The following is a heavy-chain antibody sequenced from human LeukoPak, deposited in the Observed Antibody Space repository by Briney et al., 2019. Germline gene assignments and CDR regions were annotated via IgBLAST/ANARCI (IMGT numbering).Heavy chain of an antibody. D-gene: IGHD3-9*01. J-gene: IGHJ5*02. V-gene: IGHV1-2*02. CDR2: INLNSGGT. CDR3: ASGIRHFEWLSGLPDT. CDR1: GYTFTGYY. Sequence: GASVKLSCKASGYTFTGYYMHWVRQAPGQGLEWMGSINLNSGGTNYAQKFQGRVTMTRDTSISTAYMELSRLRSDDTAVNYCASGIRHFEWLSGLPDTSGPGTLVTVSS.